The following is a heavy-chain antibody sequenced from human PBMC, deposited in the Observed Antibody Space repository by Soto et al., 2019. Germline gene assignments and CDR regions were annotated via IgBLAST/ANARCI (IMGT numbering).Heavy chain of an antibody. CDR3: ARVPGGGYPDS. CDR2: ISYSGVT. Sequence: SETLSLTCRVSGGSISSGSDYWGWIRQPPGEGLEWIGIISYSGVTYYNASLKSRVTISVDTSDNHFFLKLSSVTAADTAVYYCARVPGGGYPDSWGKGTQVTVSS. J-gene: IGHJ4*02. CDR1: GGSISSGSDY. V-gene: IGHV4-39*02. D-gene: IGHD5-18*01.